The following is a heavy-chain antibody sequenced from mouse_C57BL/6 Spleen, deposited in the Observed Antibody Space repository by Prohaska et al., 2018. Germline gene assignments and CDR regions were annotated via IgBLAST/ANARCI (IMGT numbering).Heavy chain of an antibody. D-gene: IGHD1-1*01. CDR3: TLITFV. Sequence: WIGWIDPENGDAEYASKFQGKATITADTSSNTAYLQLSSLTSEDTAVYYCTLITFVWGTGTTVTVSS. V-gene: IGHV14-4*01. J-gene: IGHJ1*03. CDR2: IDPENGDA.